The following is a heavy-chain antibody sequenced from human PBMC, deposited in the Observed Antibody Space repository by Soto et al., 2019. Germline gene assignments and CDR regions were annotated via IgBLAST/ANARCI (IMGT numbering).Heavy chain of an antibody. V-gene: IGHV3-74*01. Sequence: GGSLRLSCAASGFSFSNYWIHWVRQDPGKGLVWVSRVNSAGTTTNYADSVKGRFTISRDNARNTVYLQMNSLRAEDTAIYYCARGAFRAYYFDDWGLGTLVTVSS. J-gene: IGHJ4*02. CDR3: ARGAFRAYYFDD. CDR1: GFSFSNYW. D-gene: IGHD3-10*01. CDR2: VNSAGTTT.